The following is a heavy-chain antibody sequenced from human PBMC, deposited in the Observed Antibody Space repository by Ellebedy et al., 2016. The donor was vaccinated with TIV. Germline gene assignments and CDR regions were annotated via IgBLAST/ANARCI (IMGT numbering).Heavy chain of an antibody. CDR3: ARTTITMVRGNNQALXY. D-gene: IGHD3-10*01. J-gene: IGHJ4*02. Sequence: PGGSLRLSCAASGFTXRIYAMTWVRXPPGKGLEWVSTVSGSGNSTYYADSMKGRFTISRDNSKNTLYLQMNSLRAEDTAVYYCARTTITMVRGNNQALXYWGQGTLVTVSS. CDR1: GFTXRIYA. V-gene: IGHV3-23*01. CDR2: VSGSGNST.